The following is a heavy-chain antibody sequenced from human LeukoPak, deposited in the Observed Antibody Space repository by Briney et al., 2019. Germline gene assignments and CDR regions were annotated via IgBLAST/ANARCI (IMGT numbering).Heavy chain of an antibody. Sequence: GASVKVSCKASGGTFSSYAISWVRQAPGQGLEWMGRIIPILGIANYAQKFQGRVTITAGKSTSTAYMELSSLRSEDTAVYYRARPTDGMDVWGQGTTVTVSS. V-gene: IGHV1-69*04. D-gene: IGHD4-17*01. CDR2: IIPILGIA. J-gene: IGHJ6*02. CDR1: GGTFSSYA. CDR3: ARPTDGMDV.